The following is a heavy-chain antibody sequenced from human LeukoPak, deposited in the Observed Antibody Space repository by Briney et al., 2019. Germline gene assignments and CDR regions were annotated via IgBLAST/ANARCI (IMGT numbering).Heavy chain of an antibody. CDR2: ISWNSGNI. CDR3: AKGRFLEWLLPFDY. D-gene: IGHD3-3*01. J-gene: IGHJ4*02. CDR1: GFTFDDYA. V-gene: IGHV3-9*01. Sequence: GGSLRLSCAASGFTFDDYAMHWVRHAPGKGLEWVSGISWNSGNIGYADSVKGRFTISRDNAKNSLYLQMNSLRPEDTALYYCAKGRFLEWLLPFDYWGQGTLVTVSS.